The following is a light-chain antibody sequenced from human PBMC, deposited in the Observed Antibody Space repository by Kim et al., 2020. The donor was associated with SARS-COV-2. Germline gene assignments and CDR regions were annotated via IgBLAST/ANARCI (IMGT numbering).Light chain of an antibody. J-gene: IGKJ4*01. CDR2: AAS. CDR3: QQGNTFPLT. V-gene: IGKV1-12*01. Sequence: DIQMTQSPSSVSASIGDRVTITCRASQGISSWLAWYQRKPGKAPKLLIYAASTLQSGVPSRFSGSGSGTDFTLTISSLRPEDFATYSCQQGNTFPLTFGGGTKVDIK. CDR1: QGISSW.